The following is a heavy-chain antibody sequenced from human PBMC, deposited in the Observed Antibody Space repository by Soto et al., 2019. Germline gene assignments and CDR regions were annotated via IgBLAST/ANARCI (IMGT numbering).Heavy chain of an antibody. V-gene: IGHV4-34*01. CDR3: ARGRAGYCSSTSCYPSGRYYYYYGMDV. D-gene: IGHD2-2*01. Sequence: SETLSLTCAVYGGSFSGYYWSWIRQPPGKGLEWIGEINHSGSTNYNPSLKSRVTISVDTSKNQFSLKLSSVTAADTAVYYCARGRAGYCSSTSCYPSGRYYYYYGMDVWGQGTTVT. CDR2: INHSGST. J-gene: IGHJ6*02. CDR1: GGSFSGYY.